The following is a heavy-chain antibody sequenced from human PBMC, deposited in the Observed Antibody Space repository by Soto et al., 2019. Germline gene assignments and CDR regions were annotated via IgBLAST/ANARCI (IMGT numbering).Heavy chain of an antibody. D-gene: IGHD5-18*01. V-gene: IGHV1-2*04. Sequence: ASVKVACKASGYTFTGYYMHWVRQAPGQGLEWMGWINPNSGGTNYAQKFQGWVTMTRDTSISTAYMELSRLRSDDTAVYYCARTTAMVKLFDYWGQGTLVTVSS. CDR1: GYTFTGYY. CDR3: ARTTAMVKLFDY. J-gene: IGHJ4*02. CDR2: INPNSGGT.